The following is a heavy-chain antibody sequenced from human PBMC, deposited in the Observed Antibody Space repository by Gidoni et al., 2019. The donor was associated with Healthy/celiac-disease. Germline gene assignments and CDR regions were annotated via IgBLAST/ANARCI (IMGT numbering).Heavy chain of an antibody. CDR2: ITPIRGIA. J-gene: IGHJ6*02. CDR1: GGTFSSYT. V-gene: IGHV1-69*02. CDR3: ARVGCGGDCYPGGYYYYGMDV. Sequence: QVQLVQSGAEVKKPGSSVKVSCKASGGTFSSYTISWGRQAPGQGLEWMGRITPIRGIANYAQKFQGRVTITADKSTSTAYMELSSLRSEDTAVYYCARVGCGGDCYPGGYYYYGMDVWGQGTTVTVSS. D-gene: IGHD2-21*02.